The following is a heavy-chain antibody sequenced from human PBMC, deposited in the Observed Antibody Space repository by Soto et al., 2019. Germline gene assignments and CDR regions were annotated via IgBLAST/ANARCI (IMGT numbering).Heavy chain of an antibody. Sequence: ASVKVSCKASGGTFSSYAISWVRQAPGQGLEWMGGIIPIFGTANYAQKFQGRVTITADESTSTAYMELSSLRSEDTAVYYCARDRITIFGVGYYYYYGMDVWGQGTTVTVSS. V-gene: IGHV1-69*13. CDR2: IIPIFGTA. D-gene: IGHD3-3*01. CDR1: GGTFSSYA. J-gene: IGHJ6*02. CDR3: ARDRITIFGVGYYYYYGMDV.